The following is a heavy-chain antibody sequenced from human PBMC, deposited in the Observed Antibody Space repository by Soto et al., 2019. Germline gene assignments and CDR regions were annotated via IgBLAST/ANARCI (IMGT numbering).Heavy chain of an antibody. Sequence: SETLSLTCTVSGGSISSGGYYWSWIRQHPGKGLEWIGYIYYSGSTCYNPSLKSRVTISVDTSKNQFSLKLSSVTAADTAVYYCARALRGDDYGDYGTAFDIWGQGTMVTVSS. CDR1: GGSISSGGYY. CDR2: IYYSGST. D-gene: IGHD4-17*01. V-gene: IGHV4-31*03. J-gene: IGHJ3*02. CDR3: ARALRGDDYGDYGTAFDI.